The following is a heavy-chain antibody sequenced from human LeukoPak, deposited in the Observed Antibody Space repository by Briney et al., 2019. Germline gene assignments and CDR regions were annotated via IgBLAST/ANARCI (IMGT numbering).Heavy chain of an antibody. D-gene: IGHD1-26*01. CDR1: GYTFTGYY. V-gene: IGHV1-2*02. Sequence: GASVKVSCKTSGYTFTGYYIHWVRQAPGQGLEWMGWINPNSGGTNYAQKFQGRVTMTRDTSISTAYMELSRLRSDDTAVYYCARDLPTRGATSYYYYYMDVWGKGTTVTVSS. CDR2: INPNSGGT. J-gene: IGHJ6*03. CDR3: ARDLPTRGATSYYYYYMDV.